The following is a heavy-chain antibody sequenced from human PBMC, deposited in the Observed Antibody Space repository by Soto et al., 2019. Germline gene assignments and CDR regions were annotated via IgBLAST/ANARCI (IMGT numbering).Heavy chain of an antibody. CDR3: ASGYGDYYYGMDV. V-gene: IGHV1-2*04. Sequence: ASVKVSCQASGYTFTGYYMHWVRQAPGQGLEWMGWINPNSGGTNYAQKFQGWVTMTRDTSISSAYMELSRLRSDDTAVYYCASGYGDYYYGMDVWGQGTTVTVSS. D-gene: IGHD4-17*01. CDR1: GYTFTGYY. J-gene: IGHJ6*02. CDR2: INPNSGGT.